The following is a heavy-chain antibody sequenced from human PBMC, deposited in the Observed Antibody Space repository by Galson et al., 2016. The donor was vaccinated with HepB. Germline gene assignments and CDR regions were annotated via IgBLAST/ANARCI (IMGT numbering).Heavy chain of an antibody. V-gene: IGHV2-5*01. CDR3: AHLVNWNPLSYFDY. CDR1: GFSLTTSGVG. Sequence: PALVKPTQTLTLPCTFSGFSLTTSGVGVGWIRQPPGKALEWLALIYWNDDKRNSPSLKSRLTILKDTSKNQVVLTMTNLDPVDTATYYCAHLVNWNPLSYFDYWGPGILVTVS. J-gene: IGHJ4*02. D-gene: IGHD1-20*01. CDR2: IYWNDDK.